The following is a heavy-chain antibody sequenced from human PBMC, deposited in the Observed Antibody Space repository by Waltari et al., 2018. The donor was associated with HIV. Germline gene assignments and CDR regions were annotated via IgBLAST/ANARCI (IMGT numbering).Heavy chain of an antibody. Sequence: EVQLLESGGGLVQPGGSLRLSCAASGFTFSSYAMSWVRLAPGKGVEWVSAISGSGGSTYDADSVKGRFTISRDNSKNTLYLQMNSLRAEDTAVYYCAKDGEEVATITIGFDYWGQGTLVTVSS. J-gene: IGHJ4*02. V-gene: IGHV3-23*01. CDR3: AKDGEEVATITIGFDY. D-gene: IGHD5-12*01. CDR2: ISGSGGST. CDR1: GFTFSSYA.